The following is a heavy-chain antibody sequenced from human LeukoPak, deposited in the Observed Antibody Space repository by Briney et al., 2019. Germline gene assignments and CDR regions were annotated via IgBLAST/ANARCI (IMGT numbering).Heavy chain of an antibody. J-gene: IGHJ4*02. CDR3: AKDRTSGYDSSGYLFDY. D-gene: IGHD3-22*01. V-gene: IGHV3-30*18. Sequence: GESLKISCAASGFTFSSYGMHWVRQAPGKGLEWVAVISYDGSNKYYADSVKGRFTISRDNSKNTLYLQMNSLRAEDTAVYYCAKDRTSGYDSSGYLFDYWGQGTLVTVSS. CDR1: GFTFSSYG. CDR2: ISYDGSNK.